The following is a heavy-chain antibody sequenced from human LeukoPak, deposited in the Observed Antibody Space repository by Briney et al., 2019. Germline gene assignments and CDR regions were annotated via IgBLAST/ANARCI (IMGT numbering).Heavy chain of an antibody. Sequence: PGGSLRLSCAASGFTFSSYWMSWVRQAPGKGLEWVANIKQDGSEKYYVDSVKGRFTISRDNAKNSLYLQMNSLRAEDTAVYYCARDSSSWYNHFDYWGQGTLVTVSS. V-gene: IGHV3-7*01. D-gene: IGHD6-13*01. J-gene: IGHJ4*02. CDR3: ARDSSSWYNHFDY. CDR1: GFTFSSYW. CDR2: IKQDGSEK.